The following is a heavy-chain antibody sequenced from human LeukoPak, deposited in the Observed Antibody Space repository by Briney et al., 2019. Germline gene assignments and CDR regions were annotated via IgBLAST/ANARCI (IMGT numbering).Heavy chain of an antibody. CDR3: AATPGDTSGQYYFDS. V-gene: IGHV3-30*04. J-gene: IGHJ4*02. D-gene: IGHD3-22*01. CDR1: GFTFSSYS. CDR2: VSYDGSDK. Sequence: GGSLRLSCAASGFTFSSYSMHWVRQAPGKGLEWVAVVSYDGSDKYYADSVKGRFTISRDNSKNKVYLQMNSLRVEDTAVYYCAATPGDTSGQYYFDSWGQGTLVTVSS.